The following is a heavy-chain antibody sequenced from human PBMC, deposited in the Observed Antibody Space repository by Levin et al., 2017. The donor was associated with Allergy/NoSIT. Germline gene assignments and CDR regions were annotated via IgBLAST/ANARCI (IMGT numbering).Heavy chain of an antibody. D-gene: IGHD2-15*01. CDR2: IIPIFGTA. CDR3: AREGCSGGSCYSYYYYGMDV. J-gene: IGHJ6*02. Sequence: KISCKASGGTFSSYAISWVRQAPGQGLEWMGGIIPIFGTANYAQKFQGRVTITADESTSTAYMELSSLRSEDTAVYYCAREGCSGGSCYSYYYYGMDVWGQGTTVTVSS. CDR1: GGTFSSYA. V-gene: IGHV1-69*01.